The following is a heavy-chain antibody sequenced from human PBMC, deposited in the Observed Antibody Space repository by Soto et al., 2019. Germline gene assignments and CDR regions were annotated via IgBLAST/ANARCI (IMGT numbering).Heavy chain of an antibody. D-gene: IGHD3-22*01. CDR2: MNPNSGNT. CDR1: GYTFTSYD. CDR3: TRIGRYYDSSGLGGFDF. V-gene: IGHV1-8*01. J-gene: IGHJ4*02. Sequence: QVQLVQSGAEVKKPGASVKVSCKASGYTFTSYDINWVRQATGQGLEWMGSMNPNSGNTGYAQKFQGRVTMTSNTSISTAYMELSSLRSEDTAVYYCTRIGRYYDSSGLGGFDFWGQGILVTVSS.